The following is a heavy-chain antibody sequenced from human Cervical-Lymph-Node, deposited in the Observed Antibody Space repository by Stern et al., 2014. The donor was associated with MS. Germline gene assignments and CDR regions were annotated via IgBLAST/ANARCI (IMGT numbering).Heavy chain of an antibody. CDR2: IYINGRA. CDR1: GGSITSGYYY. CDR3: ARGYNMDV. J-gene: IGHJ6*02. Sequence: VQLLESGPGLVKPSQTLSLTCTVSGGSITSGYYYWNWIRQPAGKGLEWIGRIYINGRAKYNPSLNGRVTILIGTSKNQFSLTRRSVTAADTAVYYCARGYNMDVWGQGTTVTVSS. V-gene: IGHV4-61*02. D-gene: IGHD5-24*01.